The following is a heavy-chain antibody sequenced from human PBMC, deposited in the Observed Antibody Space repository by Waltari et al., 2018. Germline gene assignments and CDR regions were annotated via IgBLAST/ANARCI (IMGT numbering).Heavy chain of an antibody. CDR1: GGSLSNNDYY. Sequence: QMQLQESGPGLVKPSETLSLTCTVPGGSLSNNDYYWGWIRPPPGKGLEWIGSIYHSGNTYYNPSLKGRVTLSLDTSKNQFSLTLTSVTAADTAVYYCARDRNVWSSFDPWGQGALVTVSS. D-gene: IGHD2-8*02. V-gene: IGHV4-39*07. CDR2: IYHSGNT. J-gene: IGHJ5*02. CDR3: ARDRNVWSSFDP.